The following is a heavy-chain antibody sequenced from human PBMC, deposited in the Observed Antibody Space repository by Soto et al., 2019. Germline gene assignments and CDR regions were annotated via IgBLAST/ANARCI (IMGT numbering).Heavy chain of an antibody. CDR2: IIPAFGTT. CDR3: ARVPRQMLYGPTRNGMDV. J-gene: IGHJ6*02. CDR1: GGTFGIYA. D-gene: IGHD2-2*02. V-gene: IGHV1-69*01. Sequence: QVQLVQSGAAVSKPGSSVKVSCKASGGTFGIYAVGWVRQAPGQGLEWMGGIIPAFGTTKNSQKFQDRVDMTADESTYTVYMELRGLRFDDTAVYYCARVPRQMLYGPTRNGMDVWGQGTTLIVSS.